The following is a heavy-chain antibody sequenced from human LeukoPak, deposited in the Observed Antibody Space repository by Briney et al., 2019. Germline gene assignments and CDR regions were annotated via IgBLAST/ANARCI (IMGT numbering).Heavy chain of an antibody. Sequence: ASVKVSCKVSGHTLSELPMYWVRQAPGEGLEWMGGFDPENGERIYAQKFRGRVTMTEDTPTNTAYMELSSLRSDDTAVYYCATEVTSIVPDYWGQGTLVTVSS. CDR1: GHTLSELP. J-gene: IGHJ4*02. CDR2: FDPENGER. V-gene: IGHV1-24*01. D-gene: IGHD2-21*02. CDR3: ATEVTSIVPDY.